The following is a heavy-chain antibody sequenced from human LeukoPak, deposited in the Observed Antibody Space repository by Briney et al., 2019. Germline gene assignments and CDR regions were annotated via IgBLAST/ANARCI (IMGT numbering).Heavy chain of an antibody. CDR1: GYTFTGYY. D-gene: IGHD5-12*01. CDR3: ARAGGGYVRPSAYYYYGMDV. CDR2: INPNSGGT. Sequence: ASVKVSCKASGYTFTGYYMHWVRQAPGQGLEWMGWINPNSGGTNYAQKFQGWVTMTRDTSISTAYMELSRLRSDDTAVYYCARAGGGYVRPSAYYYYGMDVWGQGTTVTVSS. J-gene: IGHJ6*02. V-gene: IGHV1-2*04.